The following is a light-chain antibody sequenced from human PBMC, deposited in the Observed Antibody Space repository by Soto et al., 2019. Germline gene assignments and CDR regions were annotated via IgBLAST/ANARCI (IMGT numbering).Light chain of an antibody. CDR1: QSVNKAY. V-gene: IGKV3-20*01. Sequence: IVLTQSPGTLVLSPGWRPTLSCRASQSVNKAYLVWYQVKTGQAPRSXIYGASSRATGIPDRFSGRGSGTDFTLTISRLEPEDFAVYYCQHSGDFRWTFGQGTKVDIK. J-gene: IGKJ1*01. CDR3: QHSGDFRWT. CDR2: GAS.